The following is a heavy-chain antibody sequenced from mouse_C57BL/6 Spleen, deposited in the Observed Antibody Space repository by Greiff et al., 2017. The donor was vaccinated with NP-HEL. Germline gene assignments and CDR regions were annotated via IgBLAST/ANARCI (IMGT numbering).Heavy chain of an antibody. Sequence: VQLQQSGAELARPGASVKMSCKASGYTFTSYTMHWVKQRPGQGLEWIGYINPSSGYTKYNRKFKDKATLTADKSSSTAYMQLSSLTSEDSAVYYCARGITTVVAGYFDVWGTGTTVTVSS. J-gene: IGHJ1*03. CDR3: ARGITTVVAGYFDV. D-gene: IGHD1-1*01. CDR1: GYTFTSYT. V-gene: IGHV1-4*01. CDR2: INPSSGYT.